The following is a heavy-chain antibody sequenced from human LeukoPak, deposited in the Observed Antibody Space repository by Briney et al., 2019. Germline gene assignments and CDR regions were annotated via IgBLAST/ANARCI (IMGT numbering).Heavy chain of an antibody. V-gene: IGHV3-74*01. Sequence: GGSLRLSCAVSGFTFSSYWMNWVRRAPGKGLVWVSRIASDGSSTTYADSVKGRFSISRDNAKNTLYLQMNSLRVEDTAVYYCARGRPHGNDYWGQGTLVTVSS. D-gene: IGHD4-23*01. CDR1: GFTFSSYW. CDR2: IASDGSST. J-gene: IGHJ4*02. CDR3: ARGRPHGNDY.